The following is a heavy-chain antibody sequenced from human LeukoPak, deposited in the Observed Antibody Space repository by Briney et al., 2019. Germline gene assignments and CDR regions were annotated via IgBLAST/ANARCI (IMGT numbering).Heavy chain of an antibody. CDR1: GFTVGSSY. J-gene: IGHJ4*02. CDR2: IYSGGST. CDR3: ARDLAV. V-gene: IGHV3-53*01. Sequence: PGGSLRLSCAASGFTVGSSYMGWVRQDPGKWREWVSVIYSGGSTYYPDSVKGRFTISRDNTKNTLYLQMNSLRAEDTAVYYCARDLAVWGQGTLVTVSS. D-gene: IGHD3-16*01.